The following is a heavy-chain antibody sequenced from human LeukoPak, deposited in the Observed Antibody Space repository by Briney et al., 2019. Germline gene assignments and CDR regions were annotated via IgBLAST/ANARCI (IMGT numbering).Heavy chain of an antibody. Sequence: AGGSLRLSCAASGFTFDDYAMHWVRQAPAKGLEWVSGISWNSGSIGYADSVKGRFTISRDNAKNSLYLQMNSLRAEDTALYYCAKGALSTGSIAFDIWGQGTMVTVSS. D-gene: IGHD1-1*01. V-gene: IGHV3-9*01. CDR1: GFTFDDYA. CDR2: ISWNSGSI. J-gene: IGHJ3*02. CDR3: AKGALSTGSIAFDI.